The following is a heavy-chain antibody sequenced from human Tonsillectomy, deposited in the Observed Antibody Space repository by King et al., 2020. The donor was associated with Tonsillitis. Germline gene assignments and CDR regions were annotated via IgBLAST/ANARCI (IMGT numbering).Heavy chain of an antibody. D-gene: IGHD3-3*01. CDR3: ARGLYYDFWSGYFYYYYMDV. J-gene: IGHJ6*03. V-gene: IGHV3-7*01. CDR1: GFTFSSYW. Sequence: VQLVESGGGLVQPGGSLRLSCAASGFTFSSYWMSWVRQAPGKGLEWVANIKQDGSEKYYVDSVKGRFTISRDNAKNSLYLQMNSLRAEDTAVYYCARGLYYDFWSGYFYYYYMDVWGKGTTVTVSS. CDR2: IKQDGSEK.